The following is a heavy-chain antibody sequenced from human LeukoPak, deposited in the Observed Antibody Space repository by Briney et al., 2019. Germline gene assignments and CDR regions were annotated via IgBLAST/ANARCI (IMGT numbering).Heavy chain of an antibody. CDR3: ARGDIVATTQTFDY. CDR2: INPNSGGT. D-gene: IGHD5-12*01. Sequence: ASVKVSCKASGYTFTGYYMHWVRQAPGQGLEWMGWINPNSGGTNYAQKFQGRVTMTRDTSISTAYMELSRLRSDDTAVYYCARGDIVATTQTFDYWGQGTLVTVSS. J-gene: IGHJ4*02. CDR1: GYTFTGYY. V-gene: IGHV1-2*02.